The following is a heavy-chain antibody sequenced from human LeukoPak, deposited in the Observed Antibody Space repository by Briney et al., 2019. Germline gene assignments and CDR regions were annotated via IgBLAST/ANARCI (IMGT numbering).Heavy chain of an antibody. CDR1: GFTFRKYI. D-gene: IGHD3-22*01. CDR3: ARLRVSYTNSIGFWEFDP. V-gene: IGHV3-21*06. J-gene: IGHJ5*02. CDR2: IASNSSHL. Sequence: GGSLRLSCAASGFTFRKYIMNWVRQAPGKGLEWVSSIASNSSHLYYADSVRGRFTISRDDAESSVYLHMNSLRGDDTAVYHCARLRVSYTNSIGFWEFDPWGQGTLVTVSS.